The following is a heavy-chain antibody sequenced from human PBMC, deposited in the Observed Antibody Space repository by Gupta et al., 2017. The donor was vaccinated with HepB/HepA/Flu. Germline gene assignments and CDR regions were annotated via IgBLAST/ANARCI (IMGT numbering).Heavy chain of an antibody. J-gene: IGHJ5*02. V-gene: IGHV4-39*01. CDR1: GDSITSTYY. CDR3: ARAADPRWFDP. Sequence: QLHLQESGPGLVRPSETLSLTCSVSGDSITSTYYWGWIRQPPGNGLEWIGHIYYGGSSYYNPSLKSRVTLSVESSKNQFSLKLNSVTAADTAVYFCARAADPRWFDPWGQGTLVTVSS. CDR2: IYYGGSS.